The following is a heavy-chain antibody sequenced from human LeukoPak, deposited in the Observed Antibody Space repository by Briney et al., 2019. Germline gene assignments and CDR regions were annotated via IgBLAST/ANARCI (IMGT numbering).Heavy chain of an antibody. D-gene: IGHD1-26*01. V-gene: IGHV3-33*01. Sequence: GGSLRLSCAASGFTFSSYGMHWVRQAPGKGLEWVAVIWYDGSNKYYADSVKGRFTISRDNSKNTLYLQMNSLRAEDTSVYYCARERVGSDYYGLDVWGQGTTVTVSS. J-gene: IGHJ6*02. CDR2: IWYDGSNK. CDR1: GFTFSSYG. CDR3: ARERVGSDYYGLDV.